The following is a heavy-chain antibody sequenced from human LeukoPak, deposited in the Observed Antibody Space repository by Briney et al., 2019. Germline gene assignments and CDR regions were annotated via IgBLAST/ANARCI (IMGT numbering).Heavy chain of an antibody. Sequence: PGGSLRLSCAASGFTFPNYAMSWVRQAPGKGLEWVSGIIAEFDTTYYADSVRGRFTISRDHSTNTLYLQMNRLRAEDTALYYCARSNSGYDLWGQGTLVTVSS. CDR3: ARSNSGYDL. V-gene: IGHV3-23*01. J-gene: IGHJ4*02. D-gene: IGHD5-12*01. CDR2: IIAEFDTT. CDR1: GFTFPNYA.